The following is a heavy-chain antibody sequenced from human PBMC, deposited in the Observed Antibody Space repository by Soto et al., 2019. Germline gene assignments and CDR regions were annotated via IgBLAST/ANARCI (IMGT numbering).Heavy chain of an antibody. CDR1: GFTFSSYA. CDR2: ISGSGGST. V-gene: IGHV3-23*01. CDR3: AKSGPDDYGDYAGYGFCFDY. D-gene: IGHD4-17*01. Sequence: PGGSLGLSCAASGFTFSSYAMSWVRQAPGKGLEWVSGISGSGGSTYYADAVQGRFTISRDNSKNTLYLQMNSLRAEDTAVYYCAKSGPDDYGDYAGYGFCFDYWGQGTLVTVSS. J-gene: IGHJ4*02.